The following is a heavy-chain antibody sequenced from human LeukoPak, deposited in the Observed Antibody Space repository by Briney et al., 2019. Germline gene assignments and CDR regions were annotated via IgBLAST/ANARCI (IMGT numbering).Heavy chain of an antibody. CDR1: GGSISSGSYY. D-gene: IGHD2-2*01. V-gene: IGHV4-61*02. CDR2: IYTSGST. CDR3: ARETCSSTSCLTFDP. Sequence: SETLSLTCTVSGGSISSGSYYWSWIRQPAGKGLEWIGRIYTSGSTNYNPSLKSRVTISVDTSKNQFSLKLSSETAADTAVYYCARETCSSTSCLTFDPWGQGTLVTVSS. J-gene: IGHJ5*02.